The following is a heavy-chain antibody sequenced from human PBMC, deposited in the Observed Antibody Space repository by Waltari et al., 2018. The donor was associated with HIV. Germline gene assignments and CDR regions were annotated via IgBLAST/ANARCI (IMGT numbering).Heavy chain of an antibody. V-gene: IGHV4-39*01. CDR2: IYYSGST. Sequence: QLQLQESGPGLVKPSETLSLTCTVSGGSISSSSYYWGWIRQPPGKGLEWIGSIYYSGSTSYNPSLKSRVTISVDTSKNQFSLKLSSVTAADTAVYYCARADVEVQLERPHPLGFDYWGQGTLVTVSS. D-gene: IGHD1-1*01. J-gene: IGHJ4*02. CDR3: ARADVEVQLERPHPLGFDY. CDR1: GGSISSSSYY.